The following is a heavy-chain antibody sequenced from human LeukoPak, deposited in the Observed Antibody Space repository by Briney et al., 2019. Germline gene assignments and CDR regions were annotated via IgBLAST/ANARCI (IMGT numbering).Heavy chain of an antibody. CDR3: ARRIVGATTDY. J-gene: IGHJ4*02. CDR2: IYHSGST. CDR1: GFSISHGYY. V-gene: IGHV4-38-2*02. Sequence: SETLSLTCTVSGFSISHGYYWGWVRQSPGKGLEWIGSIYHSGSTDYNPSLKSRVTISVDTSKNQFSLKLSSVTAADTAVYYCARRIVGATTDYWGQGTLVTVSS. D-gene: IGHD1-26*01.